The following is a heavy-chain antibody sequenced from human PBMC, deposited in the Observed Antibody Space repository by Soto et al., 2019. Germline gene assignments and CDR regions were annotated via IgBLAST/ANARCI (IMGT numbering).Heavy chain of an antibody. Sequence: ASVKVSCTASGYTFTSYGISWVRHAPGQGLEWMGWISAYNGNIKYAQKLQGRVTMTTDTSTSTAYMELRSLRSDDTAVYYCARVGRIYWYFVFWCRGTLVSVSS. J-gene: IGHJ2*01. CDR3: ARVGRIYWYFVF. V-gene: IGHV1-18*01. CDR2: ISAYNGNI. CDR1: GYTFTSYG. D-gene: IGHD2-15*01.